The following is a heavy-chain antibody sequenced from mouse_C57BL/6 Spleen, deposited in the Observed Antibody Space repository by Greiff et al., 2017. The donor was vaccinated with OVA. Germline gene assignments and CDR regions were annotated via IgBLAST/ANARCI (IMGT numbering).Heavy chain of an antibody. Sequence: VQLKESGPGLVKPSQSLSLTCSVTGYSITSGYYWNWIRQFPGNKLEWMGYISYDGSNNYNPSLKNRISITRDTSKNQFFLKLNSVTTEDTATYYCARDSPLTGPYFDYWGQGTTLTVSS. CDR1: GYSITSGYY. CDR3: ARDSPLTGPYFDY. J-gene: IGHJ2*01. D-gene: IGHD4-1*01. CDR2: ISYDGSN. V-gene: IGHV3-6*01.